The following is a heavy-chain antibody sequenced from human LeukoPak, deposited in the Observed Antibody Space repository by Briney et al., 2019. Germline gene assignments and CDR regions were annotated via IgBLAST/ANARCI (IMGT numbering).Heavy chain of an antibody. CDR2: INHSGST. Sequence: SETLSLTCAVYGGSFSGYYWSWIRQPPGKGLEWIGEINHSGSTNYNPSLKSRVTTSLDTSKNQFSLKLRSVTAADTAVYYCARGSFWSGYYTGMFVAYFDYWGQGTLVTVSS. CDR1: GGSFSGYY. D-gene: IGHD3-3*01. V-gene: IGHV4-34*01. J-gene: IGHJ4*02. CDR3: ARGSFWSGYYTGMFVAYFDY.